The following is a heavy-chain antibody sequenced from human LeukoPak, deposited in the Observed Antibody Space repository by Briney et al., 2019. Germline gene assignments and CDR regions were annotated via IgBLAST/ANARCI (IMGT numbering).Heavy chain of an antibody. V-gene: IGHV4-38-2*01. Sequence: SETLSLTCAVSGYSINSGYFWGWIRQPPGKGLEWIGNIYHTGSTYYKSSLKSRVTIPVDTSKNQFSLKLSSVTAADTAVYYCARKGIAVTGIYDYWGQGILVTVSS. J-gene: IGHJ4*02. CDR2: IYHTGST. D-gene: IGHD6-19*01. CDR1: GYSINSGYF. CDR3: ARKGIAVTGIYDY.